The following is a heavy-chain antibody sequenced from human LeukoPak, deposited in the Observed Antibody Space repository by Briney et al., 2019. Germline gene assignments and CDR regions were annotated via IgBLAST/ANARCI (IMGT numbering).Heavy chain of an antibody. V-gene: IGHV4-59*08. CDR1: GGSFSGYY. CDR2: IYSSGTT. CDR3: ARRISSWNVYIDK. D-gene: IGHD1-1*01. Sequence: PSETLSLTCTVSGGSFSGYYWSWIRQTPGKGLEWTGYIYSSGTTNYNRSLQSRVIISLDTPKNQFSLRVTSVTAADTAMYYCARRISSWNVYIDKWGQGTQVTVSS. J-gene: IGHJ4*02.